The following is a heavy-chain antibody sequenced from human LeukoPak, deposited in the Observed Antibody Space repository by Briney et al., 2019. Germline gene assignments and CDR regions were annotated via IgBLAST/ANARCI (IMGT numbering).Heavy chain of an antibody. CDR2: ISGSGGST. CDR3: AKELQRRLYCSGGSCYRGFDY. D-gene: IGHD2-15*01. Sequence: GSLRLSCAASGFTFSSYAMSWVRQAPGKGLEWVSAISGSGGSTYYADSVKGRFTISRDNSKNTLYLQMNSLRAEDTAVYYCAKELQRRLYCSGGSCYRGFDYWGQGTLVTVSS. J-gene: IGHJ4*02. CDR1: GFTFSSYA. V-gene: IGHV3-23*01.